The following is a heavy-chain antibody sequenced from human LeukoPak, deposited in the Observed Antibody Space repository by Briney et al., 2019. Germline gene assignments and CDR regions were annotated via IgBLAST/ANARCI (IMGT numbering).Heavy chain of an antibody. CDR3: ATGGPWDLLKY. CDR1: GDTLTELS. D-gene: IGHD3-9*01. J-gene: IGHJ4*02. CDR2: FDPEHGEM. Sequence: ASVTVSCKVSGDTLTELSTHWVRQAPGKGLEWMGGFDPEHGEMIYAQKLQGRVTMTEDRSQDTAYMELRSLRSEDTAVDYCATGGPWDLLKYWGQGTLVTVS. V-gene: IGHV1-24*01.